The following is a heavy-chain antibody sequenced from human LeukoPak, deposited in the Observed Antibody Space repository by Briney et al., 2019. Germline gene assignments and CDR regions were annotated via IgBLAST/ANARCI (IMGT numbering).Heavy chain of an antibody. J-gene: IGHJ5*02. V-gene: IGHV4-4*09. D-gene: IGHD5-24*01. Sequence: SETLSLTCTVSGGSISSYYWSWIRQPTGKGLEWIGYIYTSGSTNYNPSLKSRVTISVDTSKNQFSLKLSSVTAADTAVYYCARHGDGYNLRAWFDPWGQGTLVTVSS. CDR1: GGSISSYY. CDR3: ARHGDGYNLRAWFDP. CDR2: IYTSGST.